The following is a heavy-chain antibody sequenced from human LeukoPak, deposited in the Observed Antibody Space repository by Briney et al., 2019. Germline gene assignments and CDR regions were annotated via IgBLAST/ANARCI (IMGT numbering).Heavy chain of an antibody. V-gene: IGHV1-2*02. J-gene: IGHJ4*02. D-gene: IGHD6-19*01. Sequence: ASVKVSCKASGYTFTGYYIHWVRQAPGQGLEWMGWINPHSGGTNYAQKFQGGVTMTRDTSISTAYMELSRLRSDDTAVYYCARVLFYSSGNKSNRVDYWGQGTLVTVSS. CDR3: ARVLFYSSGNKSNRVDY. CDR1: GYTFTGYY. CDR2: INPHSGGT.